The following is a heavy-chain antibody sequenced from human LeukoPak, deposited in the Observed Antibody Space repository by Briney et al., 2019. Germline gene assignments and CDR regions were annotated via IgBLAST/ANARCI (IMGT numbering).Heavy chain of an antibody. D-gene: IGHD4-23*01. Sequence: GGSLRLSCAASGFTFSAYWMSWVRQAPGKGLEWVANIKQDGSDKYYVDSVKGRFTISRDNAKNSLYLQMNSLRVEDTAVYYCARKTVVGSYFDDWGQGTPVTVSS. J-gene: IGHJ4*02. CDR2: IKQDGSDK. CDR3: ARKTVVGSYFDD. V-gene: IGHV3-7*03. CDR1: GFTFSAYW.